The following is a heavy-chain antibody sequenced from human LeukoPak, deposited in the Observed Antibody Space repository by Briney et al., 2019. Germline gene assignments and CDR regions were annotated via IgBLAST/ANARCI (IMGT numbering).Heavy chain of an antibody. J-gene: IGHJ4*02. D-gene: IGHD1-26*01. CDR3: ARGQYSGSCFDN. CDR1: GGSFKSYC. V-gene: IGHV4-34*01. CDR2: INHDGTT. Sequence: SETLSLTCAVYGGSFKSYCWSWIRQPPGKGLEWIGEINHDGTTNYNPSLKSRVTILVDTSKNQFSLKVSSVTAADTAVYYCARGQYSGSCFDNWGQGSLVTVSS.